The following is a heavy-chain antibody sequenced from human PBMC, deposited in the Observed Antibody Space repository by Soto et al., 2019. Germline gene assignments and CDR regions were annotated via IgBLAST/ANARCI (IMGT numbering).Heavy chain of an antibody. Sequence: ASVKVSCKASGYTFTSYAMHWVRQAPGQRLEWMGWINAGNGNTKYSQKFQGRVTITRDTSASTAYMELSSLRSEGTAVYYCARDLPVSMIVVVTLGSRYGMDVWGQGTTVTVSS. D-gene: IGHD3-22*01. CDR1: GYTFTSYA. V-gene: IGHV1-3*01. J-gene: IGHJ6*02. CDR3: ARDLPVSMIVVVTLGSRYGMDV. CDR2: INAGNGNT.